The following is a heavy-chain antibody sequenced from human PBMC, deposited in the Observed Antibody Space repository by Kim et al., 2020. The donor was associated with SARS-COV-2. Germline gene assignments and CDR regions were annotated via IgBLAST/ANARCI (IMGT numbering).Heavy chain of an antibody. CDR1: GFTFSSYS. CDR2: ISSSSSTI. Sequence: GGSLRLSCAASGFTFSSYSMNWVRQAPGKGLEWVSYISSSSSTIYYADSVKGRFTISRDNAKNSLYLQMNSLRDDDTAVYYCARDLLRYFDWLFPNYYYYYGMDVSGQGTTITVSS. J-gene: IGHJ6*02. CDR3: ARDLLRYFDWLFPNYYYYYGMDV. D-gene: IGHD3-9*01. V-gene: IGHV3-48*02.